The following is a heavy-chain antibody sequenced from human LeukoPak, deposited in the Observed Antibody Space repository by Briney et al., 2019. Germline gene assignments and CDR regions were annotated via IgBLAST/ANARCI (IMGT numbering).Heavy chain of an antibody. J-gene: IGHJ4*02. CDR1: GFGFGSFA. V-gene: IGHV3-30*03. Sequence: PGGSLRLSCEGSGFTASGFGFGSFAMYWVRQAPGKGLEWVAVISYDGSNKYYADSVKGRFTISRDNSKNTLYLQMNSLRAEDTAVYYCATEQQLEDYWGQGTLVTVSS. CDR2: ISYDGSNK. CDR3: ATEQQLEDY. D-gene: IGHD6-13*01.